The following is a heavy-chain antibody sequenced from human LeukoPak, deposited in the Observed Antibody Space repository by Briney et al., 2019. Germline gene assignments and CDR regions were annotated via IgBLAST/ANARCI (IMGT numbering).Heavy chain of an antibody. Sequence: GGSLRLSCAGSGFTFSSYWMHWVRQAPGKGLVWVSRINSDGSSTNYADSVKGRFTISRDNAKNTLYLQMNSLRAEDTAVYYCARGYSSNWYYFDYWGQGTLVTVSS. CDR2: INSDGSST. CDR1: GFTFSSYW. D-gene: IGHD6-13*01. V-gene: IGHV3-74*01. J-gene: IGHJ4*02. CDR3: ARGYSSNWYYFDY.